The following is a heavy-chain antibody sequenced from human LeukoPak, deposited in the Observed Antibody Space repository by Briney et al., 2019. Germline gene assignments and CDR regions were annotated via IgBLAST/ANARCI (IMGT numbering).Heavy chain of an antibody. CDR1: GYTFTSYD. V-gene: IGHV1-3*01. CDR3: ARDPTAVAGTRFDY. D-gene: IGHD6-19*01. J-gene: IGHJ4*02. Sequence: GSVTVSCTASGYTFTSYDMHWVRQAPGQRLEWMGWINAGNGNTKYTQKFKGRVTITRDKSASTAYMELSRLRSEDTAVYYCARDPTAVAGTRFDYWGQGTLVTVSS. CDR2: INAGNGNT.